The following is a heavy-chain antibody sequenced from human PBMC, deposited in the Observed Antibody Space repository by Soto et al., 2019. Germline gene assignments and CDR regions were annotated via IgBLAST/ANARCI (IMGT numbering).Heavy chain of an antibody. D-gene: IGHD3-3*01. CDR3: LALGRSTIFGVVPRFDP. CDR2: MNPNSGNT. CDR1: GYTFTIYD. Sequence: QVPLVQSGAEVKKPGASVKVSCKASGYTFTIYDINWVRQATGTGLEWMRWMNPNSGNTGYAQQFQGRVTMTRNTAISTAYMELSSLRSEDTAVYYCLALGRSTIFGVVPRFDPWGHGTLVTVSS. J-gene: IGHJ5*02. V-gene: IGHV1-8*01.